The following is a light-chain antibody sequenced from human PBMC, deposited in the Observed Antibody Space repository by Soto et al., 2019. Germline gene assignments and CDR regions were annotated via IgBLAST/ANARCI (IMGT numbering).Light chain of an antibody. J-gene: IGKJ2*01. Sequence: AIQLTQSPSSLSAYVGDRVTITCRASRDLYTSLAWYQQKPGKSPKLLIYGASTLASGVPSRISGSGSGTDFTLTISSLQPEVFATYFCQQFTMYPYTFRQGTKLEI. CDR2: GAS. V-gene: IGKV1-13*02. CDR3: QQFTMYPYT. CDR1: RDLYTS.